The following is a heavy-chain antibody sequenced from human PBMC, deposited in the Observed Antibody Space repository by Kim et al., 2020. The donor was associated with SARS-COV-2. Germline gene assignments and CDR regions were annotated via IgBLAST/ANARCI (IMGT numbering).Heavy chain of an antibody. Sequence: GGSLRLSCAASGFTFDDYGMSWVRQAPGKGLEWVSGINWNGGSTGYADSVKGRFTISRDNAKNSLYLQMNSLRAEDTALYHCARRDYYDSSGHLDYWGQGTLVTVSS. CDR2: INWNGGST. J-gene: IGHJ4*02. CDR3: ARRDYYDSSGHLDY. CDR1: GFTFDDYG. D-gene: IGHD3-22*01. V-gene: IGHV3-20*01.